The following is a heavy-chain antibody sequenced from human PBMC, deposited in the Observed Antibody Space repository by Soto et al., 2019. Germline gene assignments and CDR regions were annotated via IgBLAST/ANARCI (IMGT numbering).Heavy chain of an antibody. CDR3: ARSFTIFGVAGAFDI. CDR2: IYYSGST. V-gene: IGHV4-30-4*01. J-gene: IGHJ3*02. D-gene: IGHD3-3*01. CDR1: GGSISSGDYY. Sequence: SETLSLTCTVSGGSISSGDYYWSWIRQPPGKGLEWIGYIYYSGSTYYNPSLKSRVTISVDTSKNQFSLKLSSVTAADTAVYYCARSFTIFGVAGAFDIWGQGTMVTVS.